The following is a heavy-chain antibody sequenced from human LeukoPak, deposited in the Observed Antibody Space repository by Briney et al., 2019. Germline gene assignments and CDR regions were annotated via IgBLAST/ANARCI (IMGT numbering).Heavy chain of an antibody. D-gene: IGHD4-17*01. CDR2: IYTSGST. CDR1: GGSISIYY. V-gene: IGHV4-4*07. CDR3: AREVGAPYGDYADY. Sequence: SETLSLTCTVSGGSISIYYWSWMREPAGKSLEGIGRIYTSGSTNYNPSLKSGVTISVEKSKNQFSLKLSYVTAADTAVYYCAREVGAPYGDYADYWGQGALVTVSS. J-gene: IGHJ4*02.